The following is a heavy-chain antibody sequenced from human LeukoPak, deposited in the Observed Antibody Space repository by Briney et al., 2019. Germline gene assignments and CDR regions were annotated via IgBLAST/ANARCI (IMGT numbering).Heavy chain of an antibody. D-gene: IGHD3-22*01. CDR1: GFTFSSYS. V-gene: IGHV3-21*01. Sequence: PGGSLRLSCAASGFTFSSYSVKWVRQAPGKGLEWVPSISSSSIYRYCADSVKGRFTISRDNAKNSMYLQMNSLRVEDTAVYYCARSRQHYYESSGNYEIFNWYFDLWGRGTLVTVSS. J-gene: IGHJ2*01. CDR3: ARSRQHYYESSGNYEIFNWYFDL. CDR2: ISSSSIYR.